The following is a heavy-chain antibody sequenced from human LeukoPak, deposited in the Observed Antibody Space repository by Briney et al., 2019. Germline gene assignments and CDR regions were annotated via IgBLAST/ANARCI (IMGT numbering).Heavy chain of an antibody. D-gene: IGHD3-22*01. CDR1: GYTFTSYA. CDR3: AREILDYYDSSGYYGAFDI. CDR2: INTNTGNP. Sequence: ASVKVSCKASGYTFTSYAMNWVRQAPGQGLEWMGWINTNTGNPTYAQGFTGRFVFSLDTSVSTAYLQISSLKAEDTAVYYCAREILDYYDSSGYYGAFDIWGQGTMVTVSS. J-gene: IGHJ3*02. V-gene: IGHV7-4-1*02.